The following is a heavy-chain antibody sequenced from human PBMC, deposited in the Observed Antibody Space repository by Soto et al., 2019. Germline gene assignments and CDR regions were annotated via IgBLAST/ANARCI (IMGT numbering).Heavy chain of an antibody. CDR1: CFTFSNAW. V-gene: IGHV3-15*07. CDR2: IKSKTDGGTT. Sequence: EGSLRLPCATSCFTFSNAWMNWVRQAPGQGLEWSGRIKSKTDGGTTDYAAPVKGRFTTSRDDSKNTVFPQMNSLKGEDTTVNYWTADQYPGCSYGPYDMDYWGQGTLVTVSS. D-gene: IGHD5-18*01. CDR3: TADQYPGCSYGPYDMDY. J-gene: IGHJ4*02.